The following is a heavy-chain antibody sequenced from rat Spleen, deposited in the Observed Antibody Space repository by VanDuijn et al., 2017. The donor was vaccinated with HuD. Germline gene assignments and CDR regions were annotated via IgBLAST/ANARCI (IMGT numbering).Heavy chain of an antibody. CDR2: ISTGGGNT. CDR3: ARRPPGYRGYVMDA. J-gene: IGHJ4*01. V-gene: IGHV5S14*01. Sequence: EVQLVESGGGLVQPGRSLKLSCVASGFTFNNYGMAWVRQTPTKGLEWVASISTGGGNTYYRDSVKGRFTISRDNAKNTQYLQMDSLRSEDTATYYCARRPPGYRGYVMDAWGQGASVTVSS. CDR1: GFTFNNYG. D-gene: IGHD1-4*01.